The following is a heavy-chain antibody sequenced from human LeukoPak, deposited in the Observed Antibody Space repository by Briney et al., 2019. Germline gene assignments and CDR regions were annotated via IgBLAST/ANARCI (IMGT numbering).Heavy chain of an antibody. CDR2: IYPGDSDT. V-gene: IGHV5-51*01. CDR1: GYSFITYC. CDR3: PRPNTRGANEYFHQ. J-gene: IGHJ1*01. D-gene: IGHD2-8*01. Sequence: PGESLKISCKGSGYSFITYCISCWSQMPGKGLEWMGIIYPGDSDTKYSPSFQGQVTISADKSISTAYLQWSSLKASDTAMYYCPRPNTRGANEYFHQWGQGTLVTVSS.